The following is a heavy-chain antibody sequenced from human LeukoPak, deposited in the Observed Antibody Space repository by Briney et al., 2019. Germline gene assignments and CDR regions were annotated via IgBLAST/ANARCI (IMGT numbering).Heavy chain of an antibody. CDR2: INWSGGST. CDR3: ARAPITSPFYFDY. D-gene: IGHD2-2*01. V-gene: IGHV3-20*04. Sequence: GGSLRLSCTASGFAFDEHGMSWVRQVPGKGLEWVSGINWSGGSTGYADPLRGRFTISRDNAKNSLYLEMDSLRAEDTALYYCARAPITSPFYFDYWGQGTLVTVSS. CDR1: GFAFDEHG. J-gene: IGHJ4*02.